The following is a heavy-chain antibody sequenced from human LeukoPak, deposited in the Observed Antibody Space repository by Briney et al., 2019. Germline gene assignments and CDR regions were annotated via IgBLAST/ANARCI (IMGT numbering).Heavy chain of an antibody. CDR2: IYRSGST. J-gene: IGHJ4*02. D-gene: IGHD3-3*01. V-gene: IGHV4-38-2*02. Sequence: SETLSLTCTVSGYSISSGYYWVWIRQTPGKGLEWIGSIYRSGSTNYNPSLKSRVTISVDTSKNQFSLKLSSVTAADTAVYYCAREVGIDFWSGYYRDYWGQGTLVTVSS. CDR1: GYSISSGYY. CDR3: AREVGIDFWSGYYRDY.